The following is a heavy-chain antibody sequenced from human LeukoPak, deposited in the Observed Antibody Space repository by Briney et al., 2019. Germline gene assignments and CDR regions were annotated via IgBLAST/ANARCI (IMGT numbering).Heavy chain of an antibody. J-gene: IGHJ5*02. CDR3: ARYAGTYYYGSGRSNWFDP. CDR2: IYTSGST. CDR1: GGSISSYY. Sequence: SETLSLTCTVSGGSISSYYWSWIRKPAGKGLEWIGRIYTSGSTNYNPSLKSRVNMPVDTSKNQSSLKLSSVTAADTAVYYCARYAGTYYYGSGRSNWFDPWGKGTLVTVSS. D-gene: IGHD3-10*01. V-gene: IGHV4-4*07.